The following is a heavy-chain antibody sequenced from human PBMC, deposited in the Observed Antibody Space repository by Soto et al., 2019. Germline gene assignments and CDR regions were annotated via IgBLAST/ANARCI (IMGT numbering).Heavy chain of an antibody. CDR1: GFTFRSYN. CDR3: ARGGTIAVTTIGDY. V-gene: IGHV3-48*02. Sequence: GGSLRLSCAASGFTFRSYNMNWFHQAPAKGMDWLSYISSSSSTIYYADSVKGRFTISRDNAKNSLYLQMNSLRDDDTAMYYCARGGTIAVTTIGDYWGQGTLVTVSS. J-gene: IGHJ4*01. D-gene: IGHD5-12*01. CDR2: ISSSSSTI.